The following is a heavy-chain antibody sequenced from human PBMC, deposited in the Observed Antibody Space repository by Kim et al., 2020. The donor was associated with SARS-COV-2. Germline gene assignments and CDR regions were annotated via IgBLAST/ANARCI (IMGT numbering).Heavy chain of an antibody. D-gene: IGHD2-15*01. CDR3: ARGLLSRRYCSGGSCYSSPGRAFDI. J-gene: IGHJ3*02. CDR2: INHSGST. V-gene: IGHV4-34*01. CDR1: GGSFSGYY. Sequence: SETLSLTCAVYGGSFSGYYWSWIRQLPGKGLEWIGEINHSGSTNYNPSLKSRVTISVDPSKNQFSLKLSSVTAADTAVYYCARGLLSRRYCSGGSCYSSPGRAFDIWGQGTMVTVSS.